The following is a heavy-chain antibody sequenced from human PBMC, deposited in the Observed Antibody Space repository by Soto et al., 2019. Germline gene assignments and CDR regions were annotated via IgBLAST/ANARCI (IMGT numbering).Heavy chain of an antibody. Sequence: PSETLSLTCTVSGGSISSSSYYWGWIRQPPGKGLEWIGSIYYSGSTYYNPSLKSRVTISVDTSKNQFSLKLSSVTAADTAVYYCASRDSSGWSDYYYYGMDVWGQGTTVTVSS. CDR1: GGSISSSSYY. D-gene: IGHD6-13*01. CDR2: IYYSGST. J-gene: IGHJ6*02. CDR3: ASRDSSGWSDYYYYGMDV. V-gene: IGHV4-39*01.